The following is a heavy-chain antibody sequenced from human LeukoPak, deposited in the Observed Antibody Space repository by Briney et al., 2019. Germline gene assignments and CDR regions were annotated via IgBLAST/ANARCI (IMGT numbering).Heavy chain of an antibody. Sequence: GGSLRLSCAASGFTFSSYAMSWVRQAPGKGLEWVSAISGSGGSTYYADSVKGRFTISRDNAKNSLYLQMNSLRAEDTAVYYCALGRDNCGGDCYYFDYWGQGTLVTVSS. J-gene: IGHJ4*02. V-gene: IGHV3-23*01. CDR2: ISGSGGST. CDR3: ALGRDNCGGDCYYFDY. CDR1: GFTFSSYA. D-gene: IGHD2-21*02.